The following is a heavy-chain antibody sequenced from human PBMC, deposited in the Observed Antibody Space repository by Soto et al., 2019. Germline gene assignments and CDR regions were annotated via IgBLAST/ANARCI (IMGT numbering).Heavy chain of an antibody. V-gene: IGHV2-5*02. J-gene: IGHJ4*02. Sequence: GLDLEWLALIYWDDDKRYSPSLKSRLTITKDTSKNQVVLTMTNMDPVDRATYYCAHKKSGELLYRDWGQGTLVTVSS. CDR3: AHKKSGELLYRD. D-gene: IGHD3-10*01. CDR2: IYWDDDK.